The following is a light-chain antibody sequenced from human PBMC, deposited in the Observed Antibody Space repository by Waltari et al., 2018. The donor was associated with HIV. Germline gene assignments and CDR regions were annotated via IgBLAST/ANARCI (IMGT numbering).Light chain of an antibody. J-gene: IGKJ2*01. V-gene: IGKV1-5*03. CDR2: KAS. CDR1: QSFSSW. Sequence: DIQMTQSPSTLSASVGDRVTITCRASQSFSSWLAWYQQKPGKAPKLLIYKASSLESGVPSRFSGSGSGTEFTLTISSLQPDDFATYYCQQYNSYPYTIGQGTKLEIK. CDR3: QQYNSYPYT.